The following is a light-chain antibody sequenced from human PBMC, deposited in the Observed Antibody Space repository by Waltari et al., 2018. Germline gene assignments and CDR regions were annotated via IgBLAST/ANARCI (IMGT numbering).Light chain of an antibody. V-gene: IGKV1-12*01. J-gene: IGKJ3*01. CDR2: AAA. CDR1: QGISSS. Sequence: EIQMTQSPSSVSASVGDRVTISCRASQGISSSLFWYQQKTGKVPHLLIYAAASLQSGVPSRFSGSRSWTEYTLTISSLQPEDSATYYCQQAKSIPLTFGPGTKVDIK. CDR3: QQAKSIPLT.